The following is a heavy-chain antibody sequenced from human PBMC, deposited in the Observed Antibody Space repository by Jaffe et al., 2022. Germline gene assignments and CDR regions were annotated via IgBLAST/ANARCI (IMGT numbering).Heavy chain of an antibody. CDR3: ARDPIPYYYGSGSYLGVLSDY. CDR1: GFTFSSYE. CDR2: ISSSGSTI. J-gene: IGHJ4*02. Sequence: EVQLVESGGGLVQPGGSLRLSCAASGFTFSSYEMNWVRQAPGKGLEWVSYISSSGSTIYYADSVKGRFTISRDNAKNSLYLQMNSLRAEDTAVYYCARDPIPYYYGSGSYLGVLSDYWGQGTLVTVSS. D-gene: IGHD3-10*01. V-gene: IGHV3-48*03.